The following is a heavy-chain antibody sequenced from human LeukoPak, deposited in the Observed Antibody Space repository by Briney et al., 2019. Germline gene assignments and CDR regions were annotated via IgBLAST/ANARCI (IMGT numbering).Heavy chain of an antibody. CDR2: ISDSGATM. CDR3: ASAGDY. D-gene: IGHD6-13*01. CDR1: GFTFSNYE. V-gene: IGHV3-48*03. J-gene: IGHJ4*02. Sequence: PGGSLRLSCAASGFTFSNYEMNWVRQAPGKGLEWISYISDSGATMHYADSVKGRFTISRDNARDSLYLQMNSLRAEDTAVYYCASAGDYWGQGTPVTVSS.